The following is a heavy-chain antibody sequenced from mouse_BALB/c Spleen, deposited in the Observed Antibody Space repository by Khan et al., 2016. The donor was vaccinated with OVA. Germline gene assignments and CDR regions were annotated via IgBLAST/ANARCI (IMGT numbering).Heavy chain of an antibody. Sequence: EVQLQESGPGLVKPSQSLSLTCTVTGYSITSDYAWNWIRQFPGNKLEWMGYISYSGRTSYNPSLKSRISITRPTSKNLFLLPLHSVTTEDTATCYCSRSVTITTVVATDFDYWGQGTTLTVSS. D-gene: IGHD1-1*01. CDR1: GYSITSDYA. J-gene: IGHJ2*01. CDR2: ISYSGRT. V-gene: IGHV3-2*02. CDR3: SRSVTITTVVATDFDY.